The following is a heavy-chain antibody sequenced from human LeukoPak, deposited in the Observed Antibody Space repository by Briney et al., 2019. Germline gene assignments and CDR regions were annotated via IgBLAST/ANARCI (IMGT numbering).Heavy chain of an antibody. CDR2: INEDGSTT. V-gene: IGHV3-74*01. CDR1: GFTFSSYW. D-gene: IGHD1-26*01. J-gene: IGHJ4*02. Sequence: GGSLRLSCAASGFTFSSYWMNWVRQAPGKGLVWVSRINEDGSTTNYADSVKGRFTIPRDNAKNTLYLQMNSLRAEDTAVYYCVRDLGGRSGHWGQGTLVTVSS. CDR3: VRDLGGRSGH.